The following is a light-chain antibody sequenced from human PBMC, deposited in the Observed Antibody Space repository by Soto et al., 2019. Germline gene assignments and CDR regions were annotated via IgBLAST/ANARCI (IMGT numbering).Light chain of an antibody. Sequence: EIVLTQSPGTLSLSSGERATLSCRASQSVSSSYLAWYQQKPGQAPRLLVYATSSRATGIPDRFSGSGSGTDFTLPISSLEHEALEVYYCQQYGSSSFIFGQGNKLEIK. V-gene: IGKV3-20*01. CDR3: QQYGSSSFI. CDR2: ATS. CDR1: QSVSSSY. J-gene: IGKJ2*01.